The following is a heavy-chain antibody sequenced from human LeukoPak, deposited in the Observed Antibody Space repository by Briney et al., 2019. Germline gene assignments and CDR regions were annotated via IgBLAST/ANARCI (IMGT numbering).Heavy chain of an antibody. CDR1: GYSFTNNW. J-gene: IGHJ5*02. CDR3: VRSPACSSGTCYPNWFDP. V-gene: IGHV5-51*01. D-gene: IGHD2-15*01. CDR2: TYPGDPNT. Sequence: GESLQISCKGSGYSFTNNWIGWVRQMPGKGLEWMGITYPGDPNTRYSPSFQGQVTISADKSISSAYLQWSSLKASDTAMYYCVRSPACSSGTCYPNWFDPWGQGTLVTVSS.